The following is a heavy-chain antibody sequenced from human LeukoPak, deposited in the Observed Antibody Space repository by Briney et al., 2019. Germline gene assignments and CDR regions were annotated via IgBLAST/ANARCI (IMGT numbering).Heavy chain of an antibody. CDR3: ARDEVTY. V-gene: IGHV3-7*01. Sequence: PGGSLRLSCVASGFTFSSHRMSWVRQSPGKGLEWVAHINQDGSEKYYVDSVKGRFTISRDNTQNSLHLQVNSLSSEDTAVYYCARDEVTYWGQGILVTVSS. CDR2: INQDGSEK. J-gene: IGHJ4*02. CDR1: GFTFSSHR.